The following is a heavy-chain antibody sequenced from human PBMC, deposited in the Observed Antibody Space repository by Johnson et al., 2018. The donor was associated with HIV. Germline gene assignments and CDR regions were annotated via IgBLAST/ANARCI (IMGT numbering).Heavy chain of an antibody. Sequence: VQLVESGGGLIQPGGSLRLSCAASGFTVSSNYMSWVRQAPGKGLEWVSVIYSAGSTYYADSVKGRFTISRDNAKNTLYLQMNSLRGEDKAVSCCARECEPAGLAFDILGQGTMVTVSS. CDR1: GFTVSSNY. D-gene: IGHD1-14*01. CDR2: IYSAGST. V-gene: IGHV3-66*03. J-gene: IGHJ3*02. CDR3: ARECEPAGLAFDI.